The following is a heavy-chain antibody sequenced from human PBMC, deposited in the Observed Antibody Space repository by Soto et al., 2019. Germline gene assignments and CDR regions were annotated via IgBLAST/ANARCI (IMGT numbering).Heavy chain of an antibody. CDR3: SRAVVVTANVYQYHSMDA. V-gene: IGHV1-69*01. J-gene: IGHJ6*02. D-gene: IGHD2-21*02. CDR2: IIPMFGTA. CDR1: AGTFRSYA. Sequence: QVQLLQSGAEVKKPGSSVKVSCKASAGTFRSYAISWVRQAPGQGLEWMGGIIPMFGTANYAQKFQGRVTITADESTSTAYMEVTSLTSEDTAMYFCSRAVVVTANVYQYHSMDAWGQGTKVTLSS.